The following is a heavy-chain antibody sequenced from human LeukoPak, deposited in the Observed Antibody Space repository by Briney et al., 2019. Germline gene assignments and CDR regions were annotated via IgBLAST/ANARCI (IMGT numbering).Heavy chain of an antibody. CDR3: ARDLQLWTTRDTRGGAQVGY. Sequence: PSQTLSLTCAISGDSVSSNSAAWNWIRQSPSRGLEWLGRTYYRSKWYNDYAVSVKSRITINPDTSKNQFSLQLNSVTPEDTAVYYCARDLQLWTTRDTRGGAQVGYWGQGTLVTVSS. J-gene: IGHJ4*02. CDR2: TYYRSKWYN. V-gene: IGHV6-1*01. D-gene: IGHD5-18*01. CDR1: GDSVSSNSAA.